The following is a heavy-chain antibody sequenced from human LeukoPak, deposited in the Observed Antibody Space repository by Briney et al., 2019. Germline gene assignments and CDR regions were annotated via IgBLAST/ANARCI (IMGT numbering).Heavy chain of an antibody. V-gene: IGHV3-30*01. CDR3: ARSTGDCSGGTCYSDFDC. CDR1: GFTFSSYA. J-gene: IGHJ4*02. CDR2: ISNNGTNK. D-gene: IGHD2-15*01. Sequence: GGSLRLSCAASGFTFSSYAMHWVRQAPGKGLEWVAVISNNGTNKYYADSVKGRFTISRDNSKNTLYLQMNSLRAEDTAVYYCARSTGDCSGGTCYSDFDCWGQGTLVTVSS.